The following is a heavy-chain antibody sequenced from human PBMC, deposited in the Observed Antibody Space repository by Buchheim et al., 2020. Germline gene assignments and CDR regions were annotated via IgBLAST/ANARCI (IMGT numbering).Heavy chain of an antibody. CDR1: GDSVSNGNW. V-gene: IGHV4-4*02. D-gene: IGHD5-18*01. Sequence: QVQLQESGPGLVKPSGTLSLTCAVSGDSVSNGNWWNWVRQPPGKGLEWIGEIDHSGITKYNPSLKSRVPIELDKPKNPFSLKLTSVTAADTAVYYCARDSGYRSEYWGQGTL. CDR3: ARDSGYRSEY. J-gene: IGHJ4*02. CDR2: IDHSGIT.